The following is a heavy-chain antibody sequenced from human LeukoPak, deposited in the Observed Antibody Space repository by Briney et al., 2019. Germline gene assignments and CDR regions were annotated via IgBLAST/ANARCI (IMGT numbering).Heavy chain of an antibody. Sequence: SLRLSCAASGFTFDDYAMHWVRQAPGKGLEWVSGISLNSGTIGYADSVKGRFTISRDNAKTSLYLEMNSLRAEDTALYYCVKDGAQSYSSGWYTYFDYWGQGALVTVSS. CDR1: GFTFDDYA. D-gene: IGHD6-19*01. CDR3: VKDGAQSYSSGWYTYFDY. CDR2: ISLNSGTI. V-gene: IGHV3-9*01. J-gene: IGHJ4*02.